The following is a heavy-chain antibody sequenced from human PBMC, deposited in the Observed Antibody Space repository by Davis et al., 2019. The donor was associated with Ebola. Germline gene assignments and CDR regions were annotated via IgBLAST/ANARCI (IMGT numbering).Heavy chain of an antibody. V-gene: IGHV3-48*02. D-gene: IGHD2-21*02. CDR1: GFIFRSYS. Sequence: GESLKISCAASGFIFRSYSMNWVRQAPGKGLEWVSYISSSSSTIHYADSVKGRFTIFRDNAKNSLYLQMNSLRDEDTAVYYCVRDPALVVTGGGWFFGLWGRGTLVTVSS. CDR2: ISSSSSTI. J-gene: IGHJ2*01. CDR3: VRDPALVVTGGGWFFGL.